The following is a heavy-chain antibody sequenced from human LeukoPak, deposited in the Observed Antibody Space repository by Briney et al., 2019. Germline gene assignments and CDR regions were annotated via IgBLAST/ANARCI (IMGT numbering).Heavy chain of an antibody. V-gene: IGHV4-34*12. D-gene: IGHD5-24*01. Sequence: PSETLSLTCEISGGSFSDYYWTWVRQPPGMGLEWIGESISGGGTDYNPSLKGRVAISMDTSKNQFSLKLSSVTAADTAVYYCARHRDGYSNQAFDYWGQGTLVTVSS. J-gene: IGHJ4*02. CDR3: ARHRDGYSNQAFDY. CDR2: SISGGGT. CDR1: GGSFSDYY.